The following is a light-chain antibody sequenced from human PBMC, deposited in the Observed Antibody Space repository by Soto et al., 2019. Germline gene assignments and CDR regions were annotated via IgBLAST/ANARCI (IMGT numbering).Light chain of an antibody. CDR1: QSISSW. J-gene: IGKJ4*01. V-gene: IGKV1-5*01. CDR2: DAS. CDR3: QQYNIYPLT. Sequence: DIQMTQSPSTLSASVGDRVTITCRASQSISSWLAWYQQKPGKAPKLLIYDASSLESGVPSRLSRSGSGTEIPLTISNRQPVDFATYYCQQYNIYPLTFGGRTKVEIK.